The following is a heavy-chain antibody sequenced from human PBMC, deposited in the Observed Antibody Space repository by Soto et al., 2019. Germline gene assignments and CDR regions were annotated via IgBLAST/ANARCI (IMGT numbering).Heavy chain of an antibody. CDR3: ARLVQLLQGRWFDP. CDR1: GGSISSGDYY. CDR2: IYYSGGT. J-gene: IGHJ5*02. V-gene: IGHV4-30-4*01. Sequence: QVQLQESGPGLVKPSQTLSLTCTVSGGSISSGDYYWSWIRQPPGKGLEWIGYIYYSGGTYYNPSLKRRVTISVATSKNQFSLKLSSVTAADTAVYYCARLVQLLQGRWFDPWGQGTLVTVSS. D-gene: IGHD2-15*01.